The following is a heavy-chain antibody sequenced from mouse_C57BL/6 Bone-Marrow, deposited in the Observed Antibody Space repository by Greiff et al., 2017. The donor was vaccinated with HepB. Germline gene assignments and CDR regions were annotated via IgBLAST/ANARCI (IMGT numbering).Heavy chain of an antibody. CDR1: GFNIKDDY. J-gene: IGHJ3*01. Sequence: VQLKESGAELVRPGASVKLSCTASGFNIKDDYMHWVKQRPEQGLEWIGWIDPENGDTEYASKFQGKATITADTSSNTAYLQLSSLTSEDTAVYYCTTLGSSFAYWGQGTLVTVSA. D-gene: IGHD1-1*01. CDR3: TTLGSSFAY. CDR2: IDPENGDT. V-gene: IGHV14-4*01.